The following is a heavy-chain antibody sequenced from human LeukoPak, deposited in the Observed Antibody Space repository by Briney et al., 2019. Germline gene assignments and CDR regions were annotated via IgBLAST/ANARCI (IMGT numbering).Heavy chain of an antibody. J-gene: IGHJ4*02. V-gene: IGHV3-53*01. CDR3: AKGGGNWSDRGYYFDY. CDR2: IYSGGST. CDR1: GFTVSSNY. D-gene: IGHD1-1*01. Sequence: GGSLRLSCAASGFTVSSNYMSWVRQAPGKGLEWVSVIYSGGSTYYADSVKGRFTISRDNSKNTLYLQMNSLRAGDTAVYYCAKGGGNWSDRGYYFDYWGQGTLVTVSS.